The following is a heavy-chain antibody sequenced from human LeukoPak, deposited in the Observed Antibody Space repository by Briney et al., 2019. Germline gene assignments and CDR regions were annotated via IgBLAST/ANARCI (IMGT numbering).Heavy chain of an antibody. CDR3: AKGAPEPPH. D-gene: IGHD1-14*01. V-gene: IGHV3-30*02. J-gene: IGHJ4*02. CDR2: IRYDGSNK. CDR1: GFTFNNYD. Sequence: GSLRLSCAASGFTFNNYDMHWVRQAPGKGLEWVAFIRYDGSNKYYADSVKGRLTISRDNSKNTLYLQMNSLRAEDTAVYYCAKGAPEPPHWGQGTLVTVSS.